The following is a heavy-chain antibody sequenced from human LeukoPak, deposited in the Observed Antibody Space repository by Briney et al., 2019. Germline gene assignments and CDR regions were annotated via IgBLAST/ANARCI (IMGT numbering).Heavy chain of an antibody. CDR2: IRYDGSNK. CDR1: GFTFFSYW. J-gene: IGHJ4*02. D-gene: IGHD3-10*01. Sequence: GGSLRLSCEASGFTFFSYWMSWVRQAPGKGLEWVAFIRYDGSNKYYADSVKGRFTISRDNSKNTLYLQMNSLRAEDTAVYYCAKGDYGSGSYVSYWGQGTLVTVSS. CDR3: AKGDYGSGSYVSY. V-gene: IGHV3-30*02.